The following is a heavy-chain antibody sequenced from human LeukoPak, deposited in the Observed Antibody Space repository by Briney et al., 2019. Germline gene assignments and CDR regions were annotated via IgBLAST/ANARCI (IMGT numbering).Heavy chain of an antibody. J-gene: IGHJ1*01. D-gene: IGHD3-22*01. CDR2: IYYSGSA. CDR3: ATKSLLGYYDSSGLYFQH. CDR1: GGSISDYS. Sequence: SETLSLTCTVSGGSISDYSWSWIRQPPGKGLEWIGNIYYSGSANHNPSLKSRVTISRDTSKNQFSLKLTSVTTADTAVYYCATKSLLGYYDSSGLYFQHWGQGTLVTVSS. V-gene: IGHV4-59*01.